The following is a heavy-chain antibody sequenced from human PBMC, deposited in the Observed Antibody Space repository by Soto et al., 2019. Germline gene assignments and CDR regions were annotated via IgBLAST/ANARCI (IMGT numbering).Heavy chain of an antibody. Sequence: SETRSFTGAVYVGSFTGHSWTWIHQSPGKGLEWIGYINPSGRVNDSPSLKSRVSISVDTSKNQFSLTLSAVTAADTTMYYCSTRAYDTNGYYRFDPWGQGTLVTFSS. D-gene: IGHD3-22*01. CDR3: STRAYDTNGYYRFDP. V-gene: IGHV4-34*01. J-gene: IGHJ5*01. CDR2: INPSGRV. CDR1: VGSFTGHS.